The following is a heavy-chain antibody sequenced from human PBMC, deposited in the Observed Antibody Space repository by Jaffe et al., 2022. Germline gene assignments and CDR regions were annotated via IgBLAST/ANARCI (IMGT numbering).Heavy chain of an antibody. Sequence: QVQLVESGGGVVQPGGSLRLSCAASGFTFSSYGMHWVRQAPGKGLEWVAFIRYDGSNKYYADSVKGRFTISRDNSKNTLYLQMNSLRAEDTAVYYCAKDQIAVADFYFDYWGQGTLVTVSS. CDR2: IRYDGSNK. CDR3: AKDQIAVADFYFDY. CDR1: GFTFSSYG. D-gene: IGHD6-19*01. J-gene: IGHJ4*02. V-gene: IGHV3-30*02.